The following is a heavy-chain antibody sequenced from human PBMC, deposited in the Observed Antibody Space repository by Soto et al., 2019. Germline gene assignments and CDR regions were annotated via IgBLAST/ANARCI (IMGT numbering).Heavy chain of an antibody. D-gene: IGHD1-26*01. V-gene: IGHV1-8*01. CDR2: LNPKSGMT. CDR3: ERVAGSPAY. Sequence: QVQLVQSGPEVKKPGASVKVSCKASGYTFTTYDFNWVRQAPGQGLEWMGWLNPKSGMTGSAQKFQGRVIMPRDSTISTVYMELSSLRYEGAAVYYRERVAGSPAYWGQGTMVTVSS. J-gene: IGHJ4*02. CDR1: GYTFTTYD.